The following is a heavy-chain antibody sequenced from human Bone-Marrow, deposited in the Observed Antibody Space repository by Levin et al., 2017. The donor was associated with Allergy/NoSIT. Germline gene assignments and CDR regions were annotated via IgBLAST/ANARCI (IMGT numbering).Heavy chain of an antibody. CDR2: IIPLFGTT. D-gene: IGHD6-13*01. CDR3: ATSGTSSWEYFQH. Sequence: EASVKVSCKASGGTFSSYDISWVRQAPGQGLEWMGGIIPLFGTTNYAQKFQGRVAITADESTTTAYMELSSLRSDDTAVYYCATSGTSSWEYFQHWGQGTLVTVSS. CDR1: GGTFSSYD. J-gene: IGHJ1*01. V-gene: IGHV1-69*13.